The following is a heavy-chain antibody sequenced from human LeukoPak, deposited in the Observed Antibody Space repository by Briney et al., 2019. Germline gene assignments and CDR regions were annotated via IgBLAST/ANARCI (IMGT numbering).Heavy chain of an antibody. J-gene: IGHJ4*02. CDR2: ISGSGSHI. V-gene: IGHV3-21*06. CDR1: GFTFSVYS. CDR3: AKDPWGSSSF. Sequence: GGSLRLSCGASGFTFSVYSMNWVRQAPGKGLEWVSSISGSGSHIYYADSLKGRFTISRDNAKNSVFLQMNNLRADDTAVYYCAKDPWGSSSFWGQGTLVIVSS. D-gene: IGHD6-6*01.